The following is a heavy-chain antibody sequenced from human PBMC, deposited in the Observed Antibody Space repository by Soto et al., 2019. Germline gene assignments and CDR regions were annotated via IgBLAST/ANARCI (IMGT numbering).Heavy chain of an antibody. CDR1: GGSISNHY. Sequence: SETLSLTCTVSGGSISNHYWTWLRQPPGKGLEWIGYIYYSGSTNYNPSLKSRVTISVDTSKNQFSLKLSSVTAADTAVYYCARGGTLGYYDSSGSPRRPLDWFDPWGQGTLVTVSS. D-gene: IGHD3-22*01. V-gene: IGHV4-59*11. CDR2: IYYSGST. J-gene: IGHJ5*02. CDR3: ARGGTLGYYDSSGSPRRPLDWFDP.